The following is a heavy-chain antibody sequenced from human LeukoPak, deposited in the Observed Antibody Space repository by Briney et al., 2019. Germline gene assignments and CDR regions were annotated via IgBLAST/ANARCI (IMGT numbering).Heavy chain of an antibody. CDR3: ARDRLVSSGWYKALDD. Sequence: SETLSLTCAVSVGSISSGSYYWSWIRQPAGKGLEWIGRIHTSGSTNYNPSLKSRVTISVDTSKNQFSLKLSSVTAADTAVYYCARDRLVSSGWYKALDDWGQGTLVTVSS. CDR2: IHTSGST. V-gene: IGHV4-61*02. CDR1: VGSISSGSYY. D-gene: IGHD6-19*01. J-gene: IGHJ4*02.